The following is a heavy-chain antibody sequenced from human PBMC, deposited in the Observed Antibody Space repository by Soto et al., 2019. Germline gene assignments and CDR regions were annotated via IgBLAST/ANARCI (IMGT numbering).Heavy chain of an antibody. Sequence: VGSLRLSCAASGVTFSSYGVHWVRQAPGKGLEWVAVISYDGSNKYYADSVKGRFTISRDNSKNTLYLQMNSLRAEDTAVYYCAKGPDDYYDSIAFDIWGQGTMVTVSS. CDR3: AKGPDDYYDSIAFDI. CDR1: GVTFSSYG. CDR2: ISYDGSNK. V-gene: IGHV3-30*18. J-gene: IGHJ3*02. D-gene: IGHD3-22*01.